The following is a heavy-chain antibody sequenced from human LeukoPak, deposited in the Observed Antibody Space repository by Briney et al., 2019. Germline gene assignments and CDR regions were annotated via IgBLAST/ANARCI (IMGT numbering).Heavy chain of an antibody. J-gene: IGHJ3*02. D-gene: IGHD3-22*01. CDR3: ARGSVVGGRDAFDI. V-gene: IGHV3-30-3*01. CDR2: ISYDGSHE. CDR1: GVTFSSYA. Sequence: GGSLRLSCAASGVTFSSYAIHWVRQAPGKGLGWVAVISYDGSHEYYGDSVKGRFTISRDNSKNTLYLQMNSLRAEDTAVYYCARGSVVGGRDAFDIWGQGTMVTVSS.